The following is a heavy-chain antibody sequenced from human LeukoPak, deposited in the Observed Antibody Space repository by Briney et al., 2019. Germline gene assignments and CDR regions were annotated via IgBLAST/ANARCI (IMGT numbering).Heavy chain of an antibody. D-gene: IGHD3-10*01. Sequence: KTGGSLRLSCAASGFTFSSYSMNSVRQAPGKGLEWVSSISSSSSYIYYADSVKGRFTISRDNAKNSLYLQMNSLRADDTAVYYCASLASGWFDQNFDYWGQGTLVTVSS. V-gene: IGHV3-21*01. CDR1: GFTFSSYS. CDR3: ASLASGWFDQNFDY. J-gene: IGHJ4*02. CDR2: ISSSSSYI.